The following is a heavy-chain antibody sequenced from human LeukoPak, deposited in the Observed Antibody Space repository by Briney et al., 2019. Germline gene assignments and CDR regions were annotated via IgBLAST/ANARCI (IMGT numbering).Heavy chain of an antibody. V-gene: IGHV3-48*03. D-gene: IGHD3-10*01. CDR3: ARVMEYYYYYMDV. J-gene: IGHJ6*03. CDR1: GPTFSSYE. CDR2: ISHSVSTI. Sequence: GGSLRLSCAASGPTFSSYEMNWVRQAPGKGLEWVSYISHSVSTIYYTDSVKGRFTISRDNAKNSLYLQMNSLRAEDTAVYYCARVMEYYYYYMDVWGKGTTVTVSS.